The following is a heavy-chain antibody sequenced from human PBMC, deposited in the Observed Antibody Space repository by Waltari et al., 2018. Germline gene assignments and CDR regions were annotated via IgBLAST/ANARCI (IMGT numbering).Heavy chain of an antibody. V-gene: IGHV1-69*01. Sequence: QVQLVQSGAEVKKPGSSVKVSCKTSGGIFISQPISWVRQAPGQGLEWMGAIIPLFGTTNYVQRFQGRLTSTADESSSTVHMELTSLRSEDTAVYYCAADEIQLDRQNSYYHMDVWGKGTTVIVSS. J-gene: IGHJ6*03. D-gene: IGHD1-1*01. CDR1: GGIFISQP. CDR2: IIPLFGTT. CDR3: AADEIQLDRQNSYYHMDV.